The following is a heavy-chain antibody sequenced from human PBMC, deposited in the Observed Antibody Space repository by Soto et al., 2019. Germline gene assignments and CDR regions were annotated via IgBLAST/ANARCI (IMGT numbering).Heavy chain of an antibody. V-gene: IGHV1-24*01. CDR1: GYTFTSYG. Sequence: ASVKVSCKASGYTFTSYGISWVRQAPGKGLEWMGGFDPEDGETIYAQKFQGRVTMTEDTSTDTAYMELSSLRSEDTAVYYCAGATTLAYYYGMDVWGQ. J-gene: IGHJ6*02. CDR3: AGATTLAYYYGMDV. D-gene: IGHD1-26*01. CDR2: FDPEDGET.